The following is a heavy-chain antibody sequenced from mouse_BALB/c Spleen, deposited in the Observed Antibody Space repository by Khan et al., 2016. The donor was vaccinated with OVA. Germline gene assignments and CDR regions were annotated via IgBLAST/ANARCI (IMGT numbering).Heavy chain of an antibody. J-gene: IGHJ3*01. CDR3: ARGYFGNYEFVY. V-gene: IGHV1S132*01. D-gene: IGHD2-1*01. CDR2: IFPGTGTT. CDR1: GYTFPSYW. Sequence: QVQLKQSGAELVKPGTSVKLSCKTSGYTFPSYWIQWVKQRPGQGLGGIGQIFPGTGTTYYNENFKDKATLTVDTSSNSAYMQLTSLTSEDSAVYFCARGYFGNYEFVYWGQGTLVTVSP.